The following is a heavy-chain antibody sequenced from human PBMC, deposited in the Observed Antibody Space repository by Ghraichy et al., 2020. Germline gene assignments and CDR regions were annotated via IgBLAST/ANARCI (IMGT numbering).Heavy chain of an antibody. CDR3: ARDGYDILTGYYNGAFDI. V-gene: IGHV4-59*01. J-gene: IGHJ3*02. D-gene: IGHD3-9*01. CDR2: IYYSGST. Sequence: SETLSLTCTVSGGSISSYYWSWIRQPPGKGLEWIGYIYYSGSTNYNPSLKSRVTISVDTSKNQFSLKLSSVTAADTAVYYCARDGYDILTGYYNGAFDIWGQGTMVTVSS. CDR1: GGSISSYY.